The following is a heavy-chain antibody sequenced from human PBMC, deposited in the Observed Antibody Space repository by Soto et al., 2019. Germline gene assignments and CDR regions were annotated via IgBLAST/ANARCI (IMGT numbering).Heavy chain of an antibody. CDR2: ISKSGGTT. CDR3: VREGHYYFDY. V-gene: IGHV3-48*03. J-gene: IGHJ4*02. CDR1: GFTFSAYE. Sequence: GGSLRLSCAASGFTFSAYEMHWVRQAPGQGLEWVSYISKSGGTTYYADSVKGRFTISRDDAKNSVYLQMSSLRPEDMAVYKCVREGHYYFDYWGQGALVTVSS.